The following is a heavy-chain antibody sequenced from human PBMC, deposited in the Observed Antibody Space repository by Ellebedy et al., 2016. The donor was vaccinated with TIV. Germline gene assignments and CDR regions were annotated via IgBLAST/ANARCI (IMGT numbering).Heavy chain of an antibody. CDR2: FYPGDSDT. CDR3: ARLIYEAFDI. Sequence: PGGSLRLSCKGSGYSFTSYWIGWVRQMPGKGLEWMGFFYPGDSDTRYSPSFQGQVTISADKSISTAYLQWSSLKASDTAMYYCARLIYEAFDIWGQGTMVTVSS. CDR1: GYSFTSYW. D-gene: IGHD5/OR15-5a*01. J-gene: IGHJ3*02. V-gene: IGHV5-51*01.